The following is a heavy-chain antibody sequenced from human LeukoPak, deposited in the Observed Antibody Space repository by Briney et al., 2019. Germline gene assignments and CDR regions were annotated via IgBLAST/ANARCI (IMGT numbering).Heavy chain of an antibody. CDR1: GFTFSSYS. CDR2: ISSSSSYI. CDR3: AREGPGGYSYGLDY. D-gene: IGHD5-18*01. V-gene: IGHV3-21*01. Sequence: GGSLRLSCAASGFTFSSYSMNWVRQAPGKGLEWVSSISSSSSYIYYADSVKGRFTISRDNAKNSLYLQMNSLRAGDTAVYYCAREGPGGYSYGLDYWGQGTLVTVSS. J-gene: IGHJ4*02.